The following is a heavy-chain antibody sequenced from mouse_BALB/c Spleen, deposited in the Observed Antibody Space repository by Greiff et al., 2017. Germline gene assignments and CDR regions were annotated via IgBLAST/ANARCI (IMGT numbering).Heavy chain of an antibody. Sequence: QVQLQQPGAELVKPGAPVKLSCKASGYTFTSYWMNWVKQRPGRGLEWIGRIDPSDSETHYNQKFKDKATLTVDKSSSTAYIQLSSLTSEDSAVYYCARSGDGYYEVWGAGTTVTVSS. D-gene: IGHD2-3*01. V-gene: IGHV1-69*02. J-gene: IGHJ1*01. CDR1: GYTFTSYW. CDR2: IDPSDSET. CDR3: ARSGDGYYEV.